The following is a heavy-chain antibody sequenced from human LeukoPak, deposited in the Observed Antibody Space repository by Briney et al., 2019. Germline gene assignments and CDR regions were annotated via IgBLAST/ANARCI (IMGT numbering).Heavy chain of an antibody. D-gene: IGHD2/OR15-2a*01. CDR1: GFSFSSYA. CDR3: AKGGAVVLSPFDY. J-gene: IGHJ4*02. V-gene: IGHV3-23*01. Sequence: QTGGSLRLSCAASGFSFSSYAMIWVRQAPGKGLEWVSVISSSGESTYYADSLKGRFTISRDNSKNTLSLQMNSLRAEDTAIYYRAKGGAVVLSPFDYWGQGTLVTVSS. CDR2: ISSSGEST.